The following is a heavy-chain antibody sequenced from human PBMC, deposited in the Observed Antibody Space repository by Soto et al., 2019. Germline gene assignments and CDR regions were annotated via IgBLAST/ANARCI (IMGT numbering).Heavy chain of an antibody. D-gene: IGHD3-10*01. J-gene: IGHJ4*02. CDR1: GFTFSSYA. CDR3: AKNPIGIYGPFDY. Sequence: GSLRLSCAASGFTFSSYAMSWVRQAPGKGLEWVSAISGSGGSTYYADSVKGRFTIFRDNSKNTLYLQMNSLRAEDTAVYYCAKNPIGIYGPFDYWGQGTLVTVSS. V-gene: IGHV3-23*01. CDR2: ISGSGGST.